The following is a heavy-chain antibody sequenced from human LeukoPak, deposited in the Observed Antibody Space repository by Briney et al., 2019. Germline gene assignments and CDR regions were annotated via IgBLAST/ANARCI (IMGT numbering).Heavy chain of an antibody. D-gene: IGHD5-18*01. J-gene: IGHJ4*02. V-gene: IGHV1-24*01. CDR1: GSSLSELS. Sequence: ASVKVSCTVSGSSLSELSLYWVRQAPGKGLEWMGGFDVIDSETFYAQKFQGRVTMTEDSSTDTAYMELRSLTSVDTALYYCAAGRPYSLLDYWGQGTLVTVSS. CDR2: FDVIDSET. CDR3: AAGRPYSLLDY.